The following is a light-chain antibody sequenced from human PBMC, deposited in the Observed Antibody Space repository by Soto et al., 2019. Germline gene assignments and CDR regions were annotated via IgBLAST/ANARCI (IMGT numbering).Light chain of an antibody. V-gene: IGKV3-20*01. CDR2: GAS. J-gene: IGKJ5*01. CDR3: QQYGSSPPIT. CDR1: QSVSSSF. Sequence: IVMTQSPVTLSLSPGERATLSCRASQSVSSSFLAWYRQKPGQAPRLLIYGASSRATGIPDRFSGSGSGTDFTLTISRLQPEDFAVYYCQQYGSSPPITFGQGTRLEIK.